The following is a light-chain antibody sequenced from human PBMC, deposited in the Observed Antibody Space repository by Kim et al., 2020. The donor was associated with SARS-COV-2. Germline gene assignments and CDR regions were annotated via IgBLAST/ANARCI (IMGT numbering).Light chain of an antibody. J-gene: IGLJ2*01. CDR2: QDS. V-gene: IGLV3-1*01. CDR3: QAWDSSTVV. Sequence: SYELTQPPSVSVSPGQTASITCSGDKLGDKYACWYHQKPGQSPVLVIYQDSKRPSGIPERFSGSNSGNTATLTISGTQAMDEADYYCQAWDSSTVV. CDR1: KLGDKY.